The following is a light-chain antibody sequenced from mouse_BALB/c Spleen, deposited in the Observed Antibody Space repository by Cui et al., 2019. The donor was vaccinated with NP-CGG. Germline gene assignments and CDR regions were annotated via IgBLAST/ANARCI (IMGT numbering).Light chain of an antibody. CDR1: TGAVTTNNY. J-gene: IGLJ1*01. Sequence: QAVVTQESALTTSPGETVTLTCRSSTGAVTTNNYANWVQEKPDHLFTGLIGGTNNRLPGVPARFSGSLIGDKSALTITRAQTEDEAIYFCALWYSNHWVFGGGTKLTVL. CDR3: ALWYSNHWV. V-gene: IGLV1*01. CDR2: GTN.